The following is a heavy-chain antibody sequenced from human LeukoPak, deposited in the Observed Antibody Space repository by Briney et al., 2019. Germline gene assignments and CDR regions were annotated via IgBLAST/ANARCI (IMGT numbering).Heavy chain of an antibody. CDR3: ARGRSRADDAFDI. J-gene: IGHJ3*02. Sequence: GGSLRLSCAASGFTFSSYGMHWVRQAPGKGLEWVAVIWYDGSNKYYADSVKGRFTISRDNSKNTLYLQMNSLRAEDTAVYYCARGRSRADDAFDIWGQGTMVTVSS. CDR1: GFTFSSYG. D-gene: IGHD2-2*01. V-gene: IGHV3-33*01. CDR2: IWYDGSNK.